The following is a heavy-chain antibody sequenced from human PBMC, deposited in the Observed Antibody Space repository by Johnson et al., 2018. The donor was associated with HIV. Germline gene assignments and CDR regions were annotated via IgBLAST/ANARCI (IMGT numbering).Heavy chain of an antibody. J-gene: IGHJ3*01. Sequence: VQLVESGGGFVQPGGSLRLSCAASGFTFSSYAMSWVRQAPGKGLEWVSYISSSGNTIYYADSVKGRFTISRDNAKNSLYLQMNSLRVEDTALYYCAKDMILSSVVLGSEAFDFWGQGTMVTVSS. CDR2: ISSSGNTI. CDR3: AKDMILSSVVLGSEAFDF. CDR1: GFTFSSYA. D-gene: IGHD2-15*01. V-gene: IGHV3-48*04.